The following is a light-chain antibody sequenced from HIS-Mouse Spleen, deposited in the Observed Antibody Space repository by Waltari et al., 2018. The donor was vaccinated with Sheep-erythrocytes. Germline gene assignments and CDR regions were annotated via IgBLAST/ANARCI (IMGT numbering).Light chain of an antibody. CDR3: QAWDSSTAWV. V-gene: IGLV3-1*01. Sequence: SYELSQPPSVSVSPGQTASITCSGDTLGDKYACWYQQKPGQSPVLVIYQDSKRPSGIPERFSGSNPGNTATLTISGTQAMDEADYYCQAWDSSTAWVFGGGTKLTVL. J-gene: IGLJ3*02. CDR1: TLGDKY. CDR2: QDS.